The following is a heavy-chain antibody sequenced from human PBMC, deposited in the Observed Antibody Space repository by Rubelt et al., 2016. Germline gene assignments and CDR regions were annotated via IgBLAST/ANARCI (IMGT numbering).Heavy chain of an antibody. D-gene: IGHD5-24*01. CDR1: GYTFTSYG. Sequence: QVQLVQSGAEVKKPGASVKVSCKASGYTFTSYGISWVRQAPGPGLEGMGWISAYNGNTNYAQKLPGRVTMTTDTSTSTAYMELRSLRSDDTAVYYCARRDGYNWDDAFDIWGQGTMVTVAS. CDR3: ARRDGYNWDDAFDI. CDR2: ISAYNGNT. J-gene: IGHJ3*02. V-gene: IGHV1-18*01.